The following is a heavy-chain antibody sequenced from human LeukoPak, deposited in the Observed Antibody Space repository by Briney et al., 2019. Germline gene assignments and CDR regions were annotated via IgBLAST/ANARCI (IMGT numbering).Heavy chain of an antibody. D-gene: IGHD3-22*01. V-gene: IGHV3-48*01. Sequence: GGSLRLSCAASGFTFSSHSMNWVRQAPGKGLEWVSYISSSSSTIYYADSVKGRFTISRDNAKNSLYLQMNSLRTEDTTVYYCARGAYYYEDWGQGTLVTVSS. CDR2: ISSSSSTI. J-gene: IGHJ4*02. CDR1: GFTFSSHS. CDR3: ARGAYYYED.